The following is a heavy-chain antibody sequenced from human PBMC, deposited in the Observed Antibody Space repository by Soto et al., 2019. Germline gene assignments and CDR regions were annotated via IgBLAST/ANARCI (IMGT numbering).Heavy chain of an antibody. V-gene: IGHV3-30-3*01. Sequence: QVQLVESGGGVVQPGRSLRLSCAASGFTFSSYAMHWVRQAPGKGLEWVAVISYDGSNKYYADSVKGRFTISRDNSKNXXYLQMNSLRAEDTAAYYCARDPLWGTAMVLWYFDLWGRGTLVTVSS. CDR2: ISYDGSNK. CDR1: GFTFSSYA. CDR3: ARDPLWGTAMVLWYFDL. D-gene: IGHD5-18*01. J-gene: IGHJ2*01.